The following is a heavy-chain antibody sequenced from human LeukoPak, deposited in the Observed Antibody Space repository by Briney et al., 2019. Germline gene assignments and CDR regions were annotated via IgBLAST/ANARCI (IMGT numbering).Heavy chain of an antibody. V-gene: IGHV1-2*02. J-gene: IGHJ3*02. CDR1: GYTFTGYY. D-gene: IGHD3-3*01. Sequence: GASVKVSCKASGYTFTGYYMHWVRQAPGQGLEWMGWINPNSGGTNYAQKFQGRVTMTRDTSISTAYMELSRLRSDDTAVYYCARSEERATMSWSGYYISTAHAFDIWGQGTMVTVSS. CDR2: INPNSGGT. CDR3: ARSEERATMSWSGYYISTAHAFDI.